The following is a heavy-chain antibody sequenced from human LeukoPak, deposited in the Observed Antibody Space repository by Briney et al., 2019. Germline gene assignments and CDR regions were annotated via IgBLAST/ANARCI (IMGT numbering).Heavy chain of an antibody. CDR2: IYYSGST. CDR1: GGSISSSSYY. CDR3: ARAMKRSTRPPRAFDI. J-gene: IGHJ3*02. D-gene: IGHD2-2*01. V-gene: IGHV4-39*01. Sequence: TSETLSLTCTVSGGSISSSSYYWGWIRQPPGKGLEWIGSIYYSGSTYYNPSLKSRVTISVDTSKNQFSLKLSSVTAADTAVYYCARAMKRSTRPPRAFDIWGQGTMVTVSS.